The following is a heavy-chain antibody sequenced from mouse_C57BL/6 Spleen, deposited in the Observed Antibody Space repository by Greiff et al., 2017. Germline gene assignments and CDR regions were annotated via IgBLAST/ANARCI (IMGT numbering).Heavy chain of an antibody. CDR2: IDPSDSYT. V-gene: IGHV1-69*01. D-gene: IGHD2-1*01. CDR1: GYTFTSYW. CDR3: ERWRAYGNYAMDY. J-gene: IGHJ4*01. Sequence: QVQLQQPGAELVMPGASVKLSCKASGYTFTSYWMHWVKQRPGQGLEWIGEIDPSDSYTNYNQKFKGKSTLTVDKSSSTACMQLSSLTSEDSAVYNCERWRAYGNYAMDYWGQGTSVTVSS.